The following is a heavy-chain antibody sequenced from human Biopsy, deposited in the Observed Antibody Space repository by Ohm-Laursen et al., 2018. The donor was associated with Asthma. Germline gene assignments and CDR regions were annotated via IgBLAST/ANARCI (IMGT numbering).Heavy chain of an antibody. V-gene: IGHV3-23*01. J-gene: IGHJ4*02. D-gene: IGHD1-1*01. Sequence: SLRLSCAASGFTFSSYALSWVRQAPGKGLEWVSGISGDAQRTYYEDSVKGRFTISRDNSKNMIYLQLNSLRAEDTAVYYCAKDWKSLHVQYFFEYWGQGTLVTVSS. CDR1: GFTFSSYA. CDR3: AKDWKSLHVQYFFEY. CDR2: ISGDAQRT.